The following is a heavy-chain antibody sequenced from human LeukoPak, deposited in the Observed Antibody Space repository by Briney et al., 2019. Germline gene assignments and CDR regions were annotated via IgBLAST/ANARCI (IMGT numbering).Heavy chain of an antibody. D-gene: IGHD3-10*01. CDR2: INPKNGDT. J-gene: IGHJ5*01. V-gene: IGHV1-2*02. Sequence: ASVMVSCKASGYNFIDYWIHWVRQARGQGFEWMGWINPKNGDTHYAQKFQSRVIMTRDTSTNAVYMELTHLRSDDTAVYYCTRGVLPARFDSWGQGTLVTV. CDR1: GYNFIDYW. CDR3: TRGVLPARFDS.